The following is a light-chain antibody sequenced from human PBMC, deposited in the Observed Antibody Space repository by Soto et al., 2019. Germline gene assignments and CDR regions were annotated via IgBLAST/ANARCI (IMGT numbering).Light chain of an antibody. CDR2: GAS. CDR3: QQYGSSPGIT. Sequence: EIVLTQSPGTLSLSPGERATLSCRASQSVSSSYLAWYQQKPGQAPRLLIYGASGRATSIPDRFGGSGSGTDFTLTITRLEPEDFAVYYCQQYGSSPGITFGQGTRLEIK. J-gene: IGKJ5*01. V-gene: IGKV3-20*01. CDR1: QSVSSSY.